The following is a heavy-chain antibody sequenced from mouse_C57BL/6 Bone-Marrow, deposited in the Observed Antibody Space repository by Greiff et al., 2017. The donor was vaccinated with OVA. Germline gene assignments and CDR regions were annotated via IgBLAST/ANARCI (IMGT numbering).Heavy chain of an antibody. Sequence: VQLQESGPELVKPGASVKISCMASGYAFSSSWMNWVKQRPGKGLEWIGRIYPGDGDTNYNGKFKGKATLTADKSSSTAYMQLSSLTSEDSAVYFCARRVANWASMDDWGQGTSVTVSS. CDR3: ARRVANWASMDD. CDR2: IYPGDGDT. V-gene: IGHV1-82*01. J-gene: IGHJ4*01. CDR1: GYAFSSSW. D-gene: IGHD4-1*01.